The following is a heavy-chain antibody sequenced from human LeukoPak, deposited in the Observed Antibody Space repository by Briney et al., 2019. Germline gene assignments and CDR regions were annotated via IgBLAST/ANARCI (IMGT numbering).Heavy chain of an antibody. CDR1: GFTFSSYA. Sequence: PGGSLRLSCAASGFTFSSYAMSWVRQAPGKGLEWVSAISGSGGSTYYADSVKGRFTISRDNSKNTLYLQMNSLRAEDTAVYHCAKDPTYVVRGVSNYWGQGTLVTVSS. V-gene: IGHV3-23*01. CDR3: AKDPTYVVRGVSNY. CDR2: ISGSGGST. J-gene: IGHJ4*02. D-gene: IGHD3-10*01.